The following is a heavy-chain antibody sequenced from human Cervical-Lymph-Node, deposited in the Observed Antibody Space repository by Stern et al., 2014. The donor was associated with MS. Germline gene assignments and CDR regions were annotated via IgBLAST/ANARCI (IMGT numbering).Heavy chain of an antibody. Sequence: QMQLVQYGAEVKKPGSSVKVSCKASGGTFSSYAISWVRQAPGQGLEWMGGIIPIFGIANYAQKFQGRVTITADKSTSTAYMELSSLRSEDTAVYYCARQIVVVPAAIEYNWFDPWGQGTLVTVSS. CDR1: GGTFSSYA. V-gene: IGHV1-69*17. J-gene: IGHJ5*02. CDR2: IIPIFGIA. CDR3: ARQIVVVPAAIEYNWFDP. D-gene: IGHD2-2*01.